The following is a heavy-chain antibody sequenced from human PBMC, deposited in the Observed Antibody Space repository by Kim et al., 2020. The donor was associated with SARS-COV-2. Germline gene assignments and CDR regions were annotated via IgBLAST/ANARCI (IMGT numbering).Heavy chain of an antibody. CDR2: ITSSSSTI. J-gene: IGHJ4*02. D-gene: IGHD2-8*01. V-gene: IGHV3-48*02. CDR3: ARGLQWAFDF. Sequence: GGSLRLSCAASGFKFDIYSMNWVRQAPGKGLEWVAYITSSSSTIYYSDSVKGRFTISRDNAKNSLDLQMNSLREEDTALYYCARGLQWAFDFWGQGSLVTVSS. CDR1: GFKFDIYS.